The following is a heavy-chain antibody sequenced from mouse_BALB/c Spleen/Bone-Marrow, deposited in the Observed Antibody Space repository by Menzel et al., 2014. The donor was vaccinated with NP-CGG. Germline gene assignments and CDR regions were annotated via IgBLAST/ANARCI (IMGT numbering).Heavy chain of an antibody. CDR3: ARCYDGPYDYFMDY. J-gene: IGHJ4*01. CDR1: GFSLTSYG. D-gene: IGHD2-3*01. Sequence: VQREESGPGLVAPSPCLSLTCTVSGFSLTSYGVHWVRQPPGKGLEWLGIIWAGGSTSYNSALMSKLSISRDNSKNQVFLKMSILQTNDTAMDDCARCYDGPYDYFMDYWGQGTSVTVSS. CDR2: IWAGGST. V-gene: IGHV2-9*02.